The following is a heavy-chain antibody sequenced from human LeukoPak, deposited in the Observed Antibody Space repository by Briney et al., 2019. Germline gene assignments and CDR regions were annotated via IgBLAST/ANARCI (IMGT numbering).Heavy chain of an antibody. CDR1: GASISSGGYF. CDR3: ARLFCSGASCSRGGGFDY. CDR2: ISYSGSP. D-gene: IGHD2-15*01. J-gene: IGHJ4*02. Sequence: SQTLSLTCTVSGASISSGGYFWTWIRQHPGKGLEWIGYISYSGSPYYSPSLESRVTISADTSQNQFSLKLNSVTAADTAIYYCARLFCSGASCSRGGGFDYWGQGALVTVSS. V-gene: IGHV4-31*03.